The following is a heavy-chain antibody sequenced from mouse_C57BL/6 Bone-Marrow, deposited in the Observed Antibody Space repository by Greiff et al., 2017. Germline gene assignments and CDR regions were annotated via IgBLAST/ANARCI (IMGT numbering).Heavy chain of an antibody. J-gene: IGHJ3*01. Sequence: QVQLQQPGAELVKPGASVKLSCKASGYTFTSYWMNWVKQRPGQGLEWMGMIHPNSGSTNYNEKFNGKATLTVSKSSSKAHMQLSSLTSEDSAVYYCARGFAYWGQGTLVTVSA. CDR3: ARGFAY. CDR2: IHPNSGST. CDR1: GYTFTSYW. V-gene: IGHV1-64*01.